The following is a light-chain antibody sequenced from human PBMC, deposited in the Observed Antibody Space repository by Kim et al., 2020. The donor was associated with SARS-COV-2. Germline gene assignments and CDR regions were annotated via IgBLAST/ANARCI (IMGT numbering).Light chain of an antibody. Sequence: PGERATLSCRASQSLGNYLAWYQQKPGQAPSLLIYDASNRATGIPARFSGSGSGTDFTLTISSLEPEDFAVYYCQQRSNWPSFGGGTKVDIK. CDR2: DAS. CDR3: QQRSNWPS. V-gene: IGKV3-11*01. J-gene: IGKJ4*01. CDR1: QSLGNY.